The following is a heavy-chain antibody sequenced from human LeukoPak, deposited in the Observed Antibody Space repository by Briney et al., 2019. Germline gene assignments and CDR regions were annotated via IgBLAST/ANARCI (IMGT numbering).Heavy chain of an antibody. D-gene: IGHD6-13*01. Sequence: PGGSLRLSCAASGFTFSSYSMNWVRQAPGKGLEWVSSISSSSYIYYADSVKGRFTISRDNAKNSLYLQMNSLRAEDTAVYYCARGGAAGTFDYWGQGTLVTVSS. J-gene: IGHJ4*02. CDR1: GFTFSSYS. V-gene: IGHV3-21*01. CDR2: ISSSSYI. CDR3: ARGGAAGTFDY.